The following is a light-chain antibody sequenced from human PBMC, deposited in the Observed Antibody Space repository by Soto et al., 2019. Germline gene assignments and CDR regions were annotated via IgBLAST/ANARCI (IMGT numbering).Light chain of an antibody. J-gene: IGLJ1*01. Sequence: QSALTQPASVSGSPGQSSTISCTGTSSDFGAYNYVSWYQQHPGKAPKLIIYDVSNRPSGISNRFSGSKSANTASLTISGLQTEDEADYFCTSYTTSSTLYVFGNGTKVTVL. V-gene: IGLV2-14*01. CDR3: TSYTTSSTLYV. CDR1: SSDFGAYNY. CDR2: DVS.